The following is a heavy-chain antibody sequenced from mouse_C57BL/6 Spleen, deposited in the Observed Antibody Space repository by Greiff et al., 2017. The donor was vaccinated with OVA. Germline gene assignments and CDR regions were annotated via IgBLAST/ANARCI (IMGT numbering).Heavy chain of an antibody. J-gene: IGHJ4*01. CDR2: IWSDGST. D-gene: IGHD1-1*01. CDR1: GFSLTSYG. V-gene: IGHV2-6*03. Sequence: VMLVESGPGLVAPSQSLSITCTVSGFSLTSYGVHWVRQPPGKGLEWLVVIWSDGSTTYNSALKSRLSISKDNSKSQVFLKMNSLQTDDTAMYYCARSGSSFYYAMDYWGQGTSVTVSS. CDR3: ARSGSSFYYAMDY.